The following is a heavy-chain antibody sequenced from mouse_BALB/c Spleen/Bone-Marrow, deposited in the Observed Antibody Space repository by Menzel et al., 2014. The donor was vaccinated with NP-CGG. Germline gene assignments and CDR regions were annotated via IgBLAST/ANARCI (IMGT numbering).Heavy chain of an antibody. D-gene: IGHD1-1*01. CDR3: ARIYYCGRDY. V-gene: IGHV1-7*01. CDR1: GYTFTNYW. CDR2: INPSTGYT. Sequence: VKVVDSGAELAKPGASVKMSCKASGYTFTNYWMHWVKQRPGQGLEWIGYINPSTGYTEYNQKFKDKATLTADKSSSTAYMQLSSLTSEDSAVYYCARIYYCGRDYWGQGTTLTVSS. J-gene: IGHJ2*01.